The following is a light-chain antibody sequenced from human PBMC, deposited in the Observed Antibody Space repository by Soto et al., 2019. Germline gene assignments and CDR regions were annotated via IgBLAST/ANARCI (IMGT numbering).Light chain of an antibody. CDR2: KIS. CDR1: ESLEHRNGDTY. CDR3: MQATHFPRT. J-gene: IGKJ1*01. V-gene: IGKV2-24*01. Sequence: DIVMTQTPLSSPVTLGQPAYISCRSSESLEHRNGDTYLNWLQQRPGQPPRLLIYKISNRLSGDPHRFSGSGAGTDFTLKISRVEAEDVVIYYCMQATHFPRTFGQGTRVDFK.